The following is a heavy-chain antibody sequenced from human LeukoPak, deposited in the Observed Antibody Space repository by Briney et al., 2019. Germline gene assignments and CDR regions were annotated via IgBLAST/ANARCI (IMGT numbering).Heavy chain of an antibody. CDR2: FDPEDGET. V-gene: IGHV1-24*01. Sequence: ASVKVSCKVSGYTLTELSMHWVRQAPGKGLEWMGGFDPEDGETIYAQKFQGGVTMTEDTSTDTAYMELSSLRSEDTAVYYCATDQYYYGSGSTRFDYWGQGTLVTVSS. D-gene: IGHD3-10*01. CDR3: ATDQYYYGSGSTRFDY. CDR1: GYTLTELS. J-gene: IGHJ4*02.